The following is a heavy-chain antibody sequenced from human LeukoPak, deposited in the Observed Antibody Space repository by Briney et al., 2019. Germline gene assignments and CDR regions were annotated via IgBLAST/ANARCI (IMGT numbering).Heavy chain of an antibody. CDR1: GFTFSDYY. J-gene: IGHJ6*03. V-gene: IGHV3-11*04. CDR3: ARDTGSGYAYYYYYYMDV. Sequence: GGSLRLSCAASGFTFSDYYMSWIRQAPGKGLEWVSYISSSGSTIYYADSVKGRFTSSRDNAKNSLYLQMNSLRAEDTAVYYCARDTGSGYAYYYYYYMDVWGKGTTVTISS. D-gene: IGHD3-22*01. CDR2: ISSSGSTI.